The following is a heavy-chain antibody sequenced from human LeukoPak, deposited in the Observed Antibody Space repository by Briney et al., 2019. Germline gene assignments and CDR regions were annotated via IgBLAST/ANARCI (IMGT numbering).Heavy chain of an antibody. V-gene: IGHV3-21*01. CDR2: ISSSSSYI. J-gene: IGHJ5*02. Sequence: TGGSLRLSCAASGFTFSSYSMNWVRQAPGKGLEWVSSISSSSSYIYYADSVKGRFTISRDNAKNSLYLQMNSLRAEDTAVYYCARDRSAVPGSWFDPWGQGTLVTVSS. CDR3: ARDRSAVPGSWFDP. CDR1: GFTFSSYS. D-gene: IGHD3-10*02.